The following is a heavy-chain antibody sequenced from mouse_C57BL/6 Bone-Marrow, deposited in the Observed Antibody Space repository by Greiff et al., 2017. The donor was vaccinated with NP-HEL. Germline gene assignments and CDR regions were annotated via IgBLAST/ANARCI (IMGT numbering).Heavy chain of an antibody. CDR3: AREEGIYYGNYEGFAY. Sequence: QVQLQQSGAELARPGASVKMSCKASGYTFTSYTMHWVKQRPGQGLEWIGYINPSSGYTKYNQKFKDKATLTADKSSSTAYMQLSSLTSEDSAVYYCAREEGIYYGNYEGFAYWGQGTLLTVSA. V-gene: IGHV1-4*01. J-gene: IGHJ3*01. CDR2: INPSSGYT. D-gene: IGHD2-1*01. CDR1: GYTFTSYT.